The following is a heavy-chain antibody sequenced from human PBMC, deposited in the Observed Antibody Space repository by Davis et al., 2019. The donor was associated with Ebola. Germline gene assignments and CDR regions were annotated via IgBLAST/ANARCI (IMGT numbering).Heavy chain of an antibody. V-gene: IGHV3-7*01. J-gene: IGHJ4*02. CDR1: GFTFTNYW. CDR3: ARVGSSSWYYYFDY. D-gene: IGHD6-13*01. Sequence: GESLKISCAASGFTFTNYWMSWVRQAPGKGLEWVANIKQDGNEKYYVDSVKGRFTISRDNAKNSLYLQMNSLRAEDTAVYYCARVGSSSWYYYFDYWGQGTLVTVSS. CDR2: IKQDGNEK.